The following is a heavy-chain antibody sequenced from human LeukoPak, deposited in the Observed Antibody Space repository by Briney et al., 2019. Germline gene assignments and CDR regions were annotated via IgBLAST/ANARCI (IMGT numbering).Heavy chain of an antibody. Sequence: SQTLSLTCAVSGGSISSGGYSWSWIRQPPGKGLEWIGYIYHSGSTYYNPSLKSRVTISVDRSKNQFSLKLSSVTAADTAVYYCARASGVPAAKYYSDYWGQGTLVTVSS. V-gene: IGHV4-30-2*01. CDR1: GGSISSGGYS. CDR2: IYHSGST. D-gene: IGHD2-2*01. CDR3: ARASGVPAAKYYSDY. J-gene: IGHJ4*02.